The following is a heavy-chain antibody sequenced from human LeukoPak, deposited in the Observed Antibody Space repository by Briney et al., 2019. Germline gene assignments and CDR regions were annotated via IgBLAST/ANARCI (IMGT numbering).Heavy chain of an antibody. CDR3: AKTLRFFAPDFDY. CDR2: LSGGGINT. CDR1: GFIFSTYG. Sequence: PGGSLRLSCAASGFIFSTYGMTWVRQGPGKGLEWVSSLSGGGINTYYADSVKGRFTISRDNSKNTLYLQMNSLRAEDTAVYYCAKTLRFFAPDFDYWGQGTLVSVSS. J-gene: IGHJ4*02. V-gene: IGHV3-23*01. D-gene: IGHD3-3*01.